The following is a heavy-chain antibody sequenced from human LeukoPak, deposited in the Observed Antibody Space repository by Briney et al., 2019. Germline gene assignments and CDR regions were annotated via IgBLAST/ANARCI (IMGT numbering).Heavy chain of an antibody. V-gene: IGHV4-39*02. CDR2: IYYSGST. CDR1: GGSISSSTYY. D-gene: IGHD1-26*01. Sequence: SETLSLTCTVSGGSISSSTYYWGWIRQPPGKGLEWIGSIYYSGSTYYNPSLKSRVTISVDTSKNQFSLKLSSVTAADMAVYYCAREGIGWEGFDIWGQGTMVTVSS. J-gene: IGHJ3*02. CDR3: AREGIGWEGFDI.